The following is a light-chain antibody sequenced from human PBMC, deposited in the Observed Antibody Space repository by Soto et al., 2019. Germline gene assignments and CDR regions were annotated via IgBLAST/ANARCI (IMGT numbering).Light chain of an antibody. J-gene: IGLJ7*01. Sequence: QSALTQPASVSGSPGQTIAISCTGTNSDVGKYNYVSWYKLHPGKAPKLMIYDVTNRPPGVSDRFSGSKSGNTASLTISGLQAEDEADYYCSSNTSNDPLVFGGGTQLTVL. V-gene: IGLV2-14*03. CDR1: NSDVGKYNY. CDR3: SSNTSNDPLV. CDR2: DVT.